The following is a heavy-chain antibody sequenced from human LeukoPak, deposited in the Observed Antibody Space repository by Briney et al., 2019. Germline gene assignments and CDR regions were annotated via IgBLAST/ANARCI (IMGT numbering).Heavy chain of an antibody. CDR3: ARDHGDDAFDI. V-gene: IGHV1-2*02. Sequence: ASVKVSCKASGYTFTNYYIHWVRQAPGQGLEWMGWINSNRGGTNYAQKFQGRVTMTRDTSISTAYMELRSVRSDDTAVYYCARDHGDDAFDIWGRGTMVTVSS. CDR1: GYTFTNYY. J-gene: IGHJ3*02. D-gene: IGHD3-3*01. CDR2: INSNRGGT.